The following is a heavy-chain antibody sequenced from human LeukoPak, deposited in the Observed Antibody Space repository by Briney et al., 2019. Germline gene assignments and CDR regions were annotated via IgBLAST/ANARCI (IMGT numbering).Heavy chain of an antibody. J-gene: IGHJ6*03. D-gene: IGHD2-2*02. CDR1: GGTFSSYA. CDR2: IIPTFGTA. CDR3: ARGYCSSTSCYTGKTNYYYYYMDV. V-gene: IGHV1-69*01. Sequence: SVKVSRKASGGTFSSYAISWVRQAPGQGLEWMGGIIPTFGTANYAQKFQGRVTITADESTSTAYMELSSLRSEDTAVYYCARGYCSSTSCYTGKTNYYYYYMDVWGKGTTVTVSS.